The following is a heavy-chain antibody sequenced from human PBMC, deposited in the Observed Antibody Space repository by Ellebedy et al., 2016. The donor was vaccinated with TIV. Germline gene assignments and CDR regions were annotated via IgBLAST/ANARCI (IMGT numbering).Heavy chain of an antibody. Sequence: PGGSLRLSCAASGFTFSDNYMGWIRQAPGKGLEWISYINSNGRGIYYADSMKGRFTISRDNAKNSLYLQMNSLRVEDTAVYYCARVLGGRQLADYWGQGTLVTVSS. D-gene: IGHD6-13*01. V-gene: IGHV3-11*01. CDR1: GFTFSDNY. J-gene: IGHJ4*02. CDR3: ARVLGGRQLADY. CDR2: INSNGRGI.